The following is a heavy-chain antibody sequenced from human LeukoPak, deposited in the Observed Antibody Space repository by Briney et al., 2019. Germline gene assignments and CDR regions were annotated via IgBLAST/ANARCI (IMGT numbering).Heavy chain of an antibody. D-gene: IGHD3-22*01. CDR2: VYYNGNT. CDR3: AREPDYYDSPYFDY. V-gene: IGHV4-59*12. J-gene: IGHJ4*02. CDR1: GGSISTYY. Sequence: SETLSLTCTVSGGSISTYYWSWIRQPPGKGLEWIGYVYYNGNTNYNPSPKSRVTISVDTSKNQFSLQLTSVTAADTAVYFCAREPDYYDSPYFDYWGQGTLVTVSS.